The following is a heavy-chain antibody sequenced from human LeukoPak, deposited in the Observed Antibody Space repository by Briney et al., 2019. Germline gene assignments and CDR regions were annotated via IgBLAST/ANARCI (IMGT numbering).Heavy chain of an antibody. J-gene: IGHJ4*02. Sequence: PGGSLRLSCAASGFIFSNYWMSWVRQAPGKGLEWVANIKQDESEKYYVDSVKGRSTISRDNAKNSLFLQMNSLRAEDTAVYYCARDRLGDGYIREFDSWGQGTLVTVSS. D-gene: IGHD5-24*01. V-gene: IGHV3-7*01. CDR2: IKQDESEK. CDR3: ARDRLGDGYIREFDS. CDR1: GFIFSNYW.